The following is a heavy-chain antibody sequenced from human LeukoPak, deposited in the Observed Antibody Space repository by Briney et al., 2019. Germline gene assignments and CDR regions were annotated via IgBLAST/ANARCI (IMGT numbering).Heavy chain of an antibody. J-gene: IGHJ4*02. D-gene: IGHD3-9*01. Sequence: SETLSLTCTVSGGSISSYYWSWIRQPPGKGLEWIGYIYYSGSTNYNPSLKSRVTISVDTSKNQFSLKLSSVTAADTAVYYCASLYYDILTGPDFFDYWGQGTLVTVSS. CDR1: GGSISSYY. V-gene: IGHV4-59*12. CDR2: IYYSGST. CDR3: ASLYYDILTGPDFFDY.